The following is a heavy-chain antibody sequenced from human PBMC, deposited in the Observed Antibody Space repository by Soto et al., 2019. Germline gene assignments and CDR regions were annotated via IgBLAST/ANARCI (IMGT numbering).Heavy chain of an antibody. D-gene: IGHD2-8*01. CDR3: ARLERYCTNGVCLDTNWFDP. Sequence: QVQLQESGPGLVKPSQTLSLTCTVSGGSISSGGYYWSWIRQHPGKGLEWIGYIYYSGSTYYNPSLKSLVTISVDTSKNQFSLKLSSVTAADTAVYYCARLERYCTNGVCLDTNWFDPWGQGTLVTVSS. J-gene: IGHJ5*02. CDR1: GGSISSGGYY. V-gene: IGHV4-31*01. CDR2: IYYSGST.